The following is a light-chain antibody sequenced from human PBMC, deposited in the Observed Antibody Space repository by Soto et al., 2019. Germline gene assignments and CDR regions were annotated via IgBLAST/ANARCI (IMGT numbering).Light chain of an antibody. CDR3: SSYTTSSTLI. V-gene: IGLV2-14*03. J-gene: IGLJ2*01. Sequence: QSALTQPASVSGSPGQSITIYCTGTSSDVGRYKLVSWYQQHPGKAPKLMIYDVTNRPSGVSNRFSGSKSGNTASLTISGLQAEDEADYYCSSYTTSSTLIFGGGTKVTVL. CDR2: DVT. CDR1: SSDVGRYKL.